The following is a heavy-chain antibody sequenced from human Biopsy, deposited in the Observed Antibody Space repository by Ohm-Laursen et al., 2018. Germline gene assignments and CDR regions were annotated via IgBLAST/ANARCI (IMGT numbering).Heavy chain of an antibody. V-gene: IGHV1-69*06. D-gene: IGHD3-9*01. CDR2: NIPILGTG. CDR1: GGTFSNYG. Sequence: GASVKACKAPGGTFSNYGVNWVRQAPGQGLEWLGGNIPILGTGNYAQKFQDRVTVAADTSTSTATMELRSLRSDDTAVYYCATKLTGYFHHWGQGTLVIVSS. CDR3: ATKLTGYFHH. J-gene: IGHJ1*01.